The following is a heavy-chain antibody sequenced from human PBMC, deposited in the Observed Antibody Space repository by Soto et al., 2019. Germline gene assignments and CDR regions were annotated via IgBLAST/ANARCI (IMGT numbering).Heavy chain of an antibody. CDR2: ISSSSSYI. CDR1: GFTFSSYS. V-gene: IGHV3-21*01. Sequence: EVQLVESGGGLVKPGGSLRLSCAASGFTFSSYSMNWVRQAPGKGLEWVSSISSSSSYIYYADSVKGRFTISRDNAKNSLHLQMNSLGAEDTVVYYCVRDKSVTTIFAFDIWGQGTMVTVSS. D-gene: IGHD4-17*01. CDR3: VRDKSVTTIFAFDI. J-gene: IGHJ3*02.